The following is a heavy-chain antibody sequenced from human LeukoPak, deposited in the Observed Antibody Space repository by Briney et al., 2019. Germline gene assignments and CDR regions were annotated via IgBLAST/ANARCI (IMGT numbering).Heavy chain of an antibody. V-gene: IGHV1-69*06. Sequence: SVTVSCKASGGTFSNYAISWVRQAPGQGLEWMGGIIPIFGTANYAQKFQGRVTITADKSTSTAYMELSSLRSEDTAVYYCARIVVAHLFDPWGQGTLVTVSS. J-gene: IGHJ5*02. D-gene: IGHD2-2*01. CDR2: IIPIFGTA. CDR3: ARIVVAHLFDP. CDR1: GGTFSNYA.